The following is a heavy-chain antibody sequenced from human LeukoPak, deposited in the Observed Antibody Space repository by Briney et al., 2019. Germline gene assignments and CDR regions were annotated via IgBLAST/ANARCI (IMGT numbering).Heavy chain of an antibody. CDR3: ASEPPGAIVSGPHSDY. Sequence: SETLSLTCDVSGFPISSGYYWGWIRQPPGKGLEWIATIYHSGTTYYNPSLKSRVTISVDTSKNQFSLKLNSVTAADTAVYYCASEPPGAIVSGPHSDYWGQGTLVTVS. J-gene: IGHJ4*02. CDR2: IYHSGTT. V-gene: IGHV4-38-2*01. D-gene: IGHD3-3*01. CDR1: GFPISSGYY.